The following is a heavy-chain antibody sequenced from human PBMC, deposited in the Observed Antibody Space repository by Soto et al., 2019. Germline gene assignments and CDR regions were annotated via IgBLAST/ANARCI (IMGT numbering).Heavy chain of an antibody. CDR3: AKGDLSIAAAGTYFYYSYGLDV. V-gene: IGHV3-23*01. J-gene: IGHJ6*02. Sequence: EVQLLESGGGLVQPGGSLRLSCAASGFTFSSCAINWVRQAPGKGLEWVSGISGSGDRTYYADSVKGRFTISRDNSKNTLYLQMNSLRAEDTAVYYCAKGDLSIAAAGTYFYYSYGLDVWGRGTTVTVSS. CDR1: GFTFSSCA. D-gene: IGHD6-13*01. CDR2: ISGSGDRT.